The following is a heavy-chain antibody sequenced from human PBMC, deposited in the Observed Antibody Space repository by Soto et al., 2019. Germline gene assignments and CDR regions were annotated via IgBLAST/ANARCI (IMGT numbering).Heavy chain of an antibody. V-gene: IGHV2-5*02. CDR2: IYWDDDK. CDR1: GFSLTTRGVG. Sequence: QITLNESGPTVVKPAETLTLTCTFSGFSLTTRGVGVGWIRQSPGTAPEGLALIYWDDDKRYSASLKSRLTITKDTSKNQVVLTMASVDPADTATYYCAHRILRPVVGLVTTPAIYFYCWGQGTPVVVSS. J-gene: IGHJ4*02. CDR3: AHRILRPVVGLVTTPAIYFYC. D-gene: IGHD5-18*01.